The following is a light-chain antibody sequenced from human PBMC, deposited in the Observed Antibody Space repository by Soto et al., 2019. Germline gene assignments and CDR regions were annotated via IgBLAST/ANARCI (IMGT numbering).Light chain of an antibody. V-gene: IGKV1-39*01. CDR1: ESITNY. CDR2: GAS. J-gene: IGKJ2*01. CDR3: QQYYSTPYT. Sequence: DIQMTQSPSSLSASVGDRVTITCLASESITNYLSWYQHTPGKDPKLLLYGASGLESAVPSRFSGSGSATDFTLTISSLQTADFATYYWQQYYSTPYTGGQGTNLEIK.